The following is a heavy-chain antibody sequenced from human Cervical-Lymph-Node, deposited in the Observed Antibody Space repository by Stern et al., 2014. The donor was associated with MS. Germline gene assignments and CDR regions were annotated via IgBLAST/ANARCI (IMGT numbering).Heavy chain of an antibody. D-gene: IGHD3-3*01. CDR1: GFSFTSSRMG. Sequence: QITLKESGPTLVKPTQTLTLTCTFSGFSFTSSRMGVGWIRQPPGKALESLALLYWDDDTRSSPSLKTQLTITKDNSKSQVVLRLTNMAPEDTGTYYCARTDYSLLSGYSHFDYCGQGAPVTVSS. CDR3: ARTDYSLLSGYSHFDY. CDR2: LYWDDDT. J-gene: IGHJ4*02. V-gene: IGHV2-5*02.